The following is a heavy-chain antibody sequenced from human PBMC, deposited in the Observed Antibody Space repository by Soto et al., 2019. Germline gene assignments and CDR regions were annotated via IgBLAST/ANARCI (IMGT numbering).Heavy chain of an antibody. D-gene: IGHD3-10*01. CDR2: IWYDGSNK. V-gene: IGHV3-33*01. CDR3: ARDREAVSGGFDYGSGSLNFAY. J-gene: IGHJ4*02. Sequence: TGGSLRLSCAASGFTFNSYGMHWVRQAPGKGLEWVAEIWYDGSNKYYADSVKGRFTISRDNSKNTLYLQMNSLRAEDTAVYYCARDREAVSGGFDYGSGSLNFAYWGQGTLVTVSS. CDR1: GFTFNSYG.